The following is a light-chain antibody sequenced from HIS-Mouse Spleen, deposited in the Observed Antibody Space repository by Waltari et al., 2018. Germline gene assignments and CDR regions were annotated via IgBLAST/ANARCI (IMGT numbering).Light chain of an antibody. Sequence: DIVMTQSPDSLAVSLGERATINCKSSQSVLYSSNNKNYLAWYQQKPGQPPKLLIYWASTRESRVPDRFSGSGSGTDFTLTISSLQAEDVAVYYCQQYYSTPYTFARGPSWRSN. V-gene: IGKV4-1*01. J-gene: IGKJ2*01. CDR3: QQYYSTPYT. CDR2: WAS. CDR1: QSVLYSSNNKNY.